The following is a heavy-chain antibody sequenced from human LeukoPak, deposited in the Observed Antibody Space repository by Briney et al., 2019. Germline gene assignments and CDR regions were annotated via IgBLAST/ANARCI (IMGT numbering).Heavy chain of an antibody. CDR1: GITLSNYG. CDR3: AKRGVVIRVFLVGFHKEAYYFDS. CDR2: LSGSGGGT. V-gene: IGHV3-23*01. J-gene: IGHJ4*02. Sequence: GGSLRLSCAVSGITLSNYGMSWVRQAPGKGLEWVAGLSGSGGGTNYADSVQGRFTISRDNPKNTLYLQMNSLRAVETAVYFCAKRGVVIRVFLVGFHKEAYYFDSWGQGALVTVSS. D-gene: IGHD3-10*01.